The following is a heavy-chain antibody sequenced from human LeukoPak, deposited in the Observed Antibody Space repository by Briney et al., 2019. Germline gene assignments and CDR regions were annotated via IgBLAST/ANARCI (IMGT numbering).Heavy chain of an antibody. CDR3: ARAHSWYDVYTGQGFDY. Sequence: GASVKVSCKASGYTFTSYDINCVRQATGQGLEWMGWMNPNSGNTGYAQKFQGRVTMTRNTSISTAYMELSSLRSEDTAVYYCARAHSWYDVYTGQGFDYWGQGTLVTVSS. CDR2: MNPNSGNT. D-gene: IGHD5-12*01. V-gene: IGHV1-8*01. J-gene: IGHJ4*02. CDR1: GYTFTSYD.